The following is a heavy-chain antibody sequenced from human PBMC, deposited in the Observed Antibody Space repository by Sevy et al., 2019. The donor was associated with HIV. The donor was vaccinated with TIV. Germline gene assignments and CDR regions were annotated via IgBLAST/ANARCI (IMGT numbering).Heavy chain of an antibody. D-gene: IGHD3-3*01. CDR2: IAYDGSNK. J-gene: IGHJ3*02. CDR3: ARPRFLEWLSSAAFDI. Sequence: GGSLRLSCTASGFVFSSYAMHWVRQAPGKGLEWLAFIAYDGSNKNYADSVKGRFTRSRDNSKNTLYLQMNSLGAEDTAVYYCARPRFLEWLSSAAFDIWGQGTMVTVSS. V-gene: IGHV3-30*04. CDR1: GFVFSSYA.